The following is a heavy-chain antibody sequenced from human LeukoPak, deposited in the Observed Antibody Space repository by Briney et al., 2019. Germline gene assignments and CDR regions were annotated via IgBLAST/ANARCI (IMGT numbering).Heavy chain of an antibody. CDR3: ARASGPFDY. Sequence: GGSLGLSCAASGFTFSNYDMHWVRQAPGKGLEWVAVIWFDGSNKFYADSVKGRFTISRDNSKNTLYLQMNSLRAEDTAVYSCARASGPFDYWGQGTLVTVSS. CDR2: IWFDGSNK. V-gene: IGHV3-33*01. J-gene: IGHJ4*02. CDR1: GFTFSNYD. D-gene: IGHD3-10*01.